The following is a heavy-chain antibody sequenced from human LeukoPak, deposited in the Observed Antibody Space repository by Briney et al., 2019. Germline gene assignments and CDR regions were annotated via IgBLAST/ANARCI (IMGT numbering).Heavy chain of an antibody. CDR2: IDGGGVTT. CDR3: ARRGEIFGYCSSTSCYSGY. CDR1: GFTFNNNV. J-gene: IGHJ4*02. Sequence: GGSLRLSCAASGFTFNNNVMNWVRQAPGKGLEWVSVIDGGGVTTYYADSVKGRFAISRDNAKNSLYLQMNSLRAEDTAVYYCARRGEIFGYCSSTSCYSGYWGQGTLVTVSS. V-gene: IGHV3-23*01. D-gene: IGHD2-2*01.